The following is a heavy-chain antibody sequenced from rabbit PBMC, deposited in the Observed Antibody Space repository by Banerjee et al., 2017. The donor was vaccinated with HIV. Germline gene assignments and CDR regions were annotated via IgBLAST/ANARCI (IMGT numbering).Heavy chain of an antibody. J-gene: IGHJ4*01. CDR1: GFTFSSSW. CDR2: IGAGSGST. V-gene: IGHV1S45*01. CDR3: ARESGGNWDL. D-gene: IGHD1-1*01. Sequence: QEQLEESGGDLVKPGASLTLTCKASGFTFSSSWIFWVRQAPGKGLEWIACIGAGSGSTYYASWAKGRFTISKTSSTTVTLQMTSLTAADTATYFCARESGGNWDLWGPGTLVTVS.